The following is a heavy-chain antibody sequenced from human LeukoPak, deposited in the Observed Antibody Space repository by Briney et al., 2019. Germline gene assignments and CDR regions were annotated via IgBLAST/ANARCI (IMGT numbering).Heavy chain of an antibody. CDR3: AIQGMIVNY. CDR2: IYYSGST. CDR1: GGSISSGGYY. Sequence: PSETLSLTCTVSGGSISSGGYYWSWIRQHPGTGLEWIGYIYYSGSTYYNPSLKGRVTISVDTSKNQFSLKLSSVTAADTAVYYCAIQGMIVNYWGQGTLVTVSS. J-gene: IGHJ4*02. V-gene: IGHV4-31*03. D-gene: IGHD3-22*01.